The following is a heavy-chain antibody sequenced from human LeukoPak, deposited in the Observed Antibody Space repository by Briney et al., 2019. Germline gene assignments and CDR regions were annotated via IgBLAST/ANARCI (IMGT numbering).Heavy chain of an antibody. J-gene: IGHJ4*02. D-gene: IGHD6-19*01. CDR3: ARERGGIAVAATDY. Sequence: SETLSLTCTVSGGSISSSSYYWGWIRQPPGKGLEWIGSIYYSGSTYCNPSLKSRVTISVDTSKNQFSLKLSSVTAADTAVYYCARERGGIAVAATDYWGQGTLVTVSS. CDR1: GGSISSSSYY. CDR2: IYYSGST. V-gene: IGHV4-39*07.